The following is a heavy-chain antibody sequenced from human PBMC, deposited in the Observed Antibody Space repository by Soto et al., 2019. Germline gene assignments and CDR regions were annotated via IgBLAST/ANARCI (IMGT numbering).Heavy chain of an antibody. V-gene: IGHV1-46*01. CDR3: ARDGVVIPYYYYMDV. J-gene: IGHJ6*03. CDR1: GYTFTSYY. Sequence: GASVKVSCKASGYTFTSYYMHWVRQAPGQGLEWMGIINPSGGSTSYAQKFQGRVTMTRDTSTSTVYMELSSLRSEDTAVHYCARDGVVIPYYYYMDVRGKGTTVTVSS. CDR2: INPSGGST. D-gene: IGHD3-3*01.